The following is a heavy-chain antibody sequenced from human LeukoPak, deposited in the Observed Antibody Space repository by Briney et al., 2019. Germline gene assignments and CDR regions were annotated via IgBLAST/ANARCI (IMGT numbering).Heavy chain of an antibody. CDR2: INPSGGST. Sequence: ASVKVSCKASGYTFTSYYMHWVRQAPGQGLEWMGIINPSGGSTSYAQKFQGRVTITADKSTSTAYMELSSLRSEDTAVYYCARHVDTAMVSAWTFDIWGQGTMVTVSS. CDR3: ARHVDTAMVSAWTFDI. D-gene: IGHD5-18*01. J-gene: IGHJ3*02. V-gene: IGHV1-46*01. CDR1: GYTFTSYY.